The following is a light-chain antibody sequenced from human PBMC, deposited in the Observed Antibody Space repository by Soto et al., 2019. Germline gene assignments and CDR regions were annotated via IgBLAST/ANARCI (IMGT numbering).Light chain of an antibody. CDR2: EVT. CDR3: SSFTSRFTFNYI. V-gene: IGLV2-14*01. J-gene: IGLJ1*01. Sequence: QSALTQPASVSGSPGQSITISCTGTSSDVGGYNYVSWYQQHPGKAPKIIIYEVTNRPSGVSNRFSGSKSGNTASLTISGLLAEDDADYYCSSFTSRFTFNYIFGTGTKVTVL. CDR1: SSDVGGYNY.